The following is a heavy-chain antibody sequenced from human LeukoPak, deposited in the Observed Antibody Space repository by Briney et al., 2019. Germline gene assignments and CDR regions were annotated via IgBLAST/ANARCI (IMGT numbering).Heavy chain of an antibody. CDR3: ARDPRGIQLWPNSYGMDV. V-gene: IGHV3-30*03. CDR2: ISFDGSKS. CDR1: GFTFSSYA. Sequence: PGGSLRLSCAASGFTFSSYAMHWVRQTPGRGLELVALISFDGSKSHYVESVKGRFTISRDNAKNSLYLQMNSLRAEDTAVYYRARDPRGIQLWPNSYGMDVWGQGTTVTVSS. J-gene: IGHJ6*02. D-gene: IGHD5-18*01.